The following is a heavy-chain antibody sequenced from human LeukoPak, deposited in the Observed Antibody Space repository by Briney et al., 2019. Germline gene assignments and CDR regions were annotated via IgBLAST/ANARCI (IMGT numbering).Heavy chain of an antibody. J-gene: IGHJ4*02. CDR1: GFTVSSNY. CDR2: IYSGGTT. V-gene: IGHV3-53*01. D-gene: IGHD3-22*01. Sequence: GGSLRLSCAASGFTVSSNYINWVRQAPGKGLEWVSLIYSGGTTYYADSVKGRFTISRDNSKNTVHLQMNNLRAEDTAMYFCARDTLLPYYYDSSGYRGTLDYWGQGTLVTVSS. CDR3: ARDTLLPYYYDSSGYRGTLDY.